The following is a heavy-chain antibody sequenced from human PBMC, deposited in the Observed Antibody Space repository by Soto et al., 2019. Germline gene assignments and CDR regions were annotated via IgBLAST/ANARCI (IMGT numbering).Heavy chain of an antibody. V-gene: IGHV3-48*03. CDR2: INSGGYTI. CDR1: GFTFSTYE. Sequence: GGSLRLSCAASGFTFSTYEMNWVRQAPGKGLEWVSYINSGGYTIYYADSVKGRFTISRDNAKNSLYLQMNSLRADDTAVYYCARWNGFDIWGQGTMVTVSS. J-gene: IGHJ3*02. CDR3: ARWNGFDI.